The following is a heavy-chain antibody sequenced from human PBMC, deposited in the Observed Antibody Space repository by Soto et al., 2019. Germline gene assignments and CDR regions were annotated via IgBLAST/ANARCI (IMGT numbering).Heavy chain of an antibody. CDR2: IIPIFDAP. CDR1: GGTFKMYA. Sequence: VRLVQSGVEVKKPGSAVKVSCKASGGTFKMYAMNWVRQAPGQGLEWMGGIIPIFDAPRYSQHFQGRVTITVDESTSTAYMELSSLRSDDTAIYYCTRSIGSGGVMGGFDYWGQGTLVTVSS. J-gene: IGHJ4*02. D-gene: IGHD3-16*01. V-gene: IGHV1-69*01. CDR3: TRSIGSGGVMGGFDY.